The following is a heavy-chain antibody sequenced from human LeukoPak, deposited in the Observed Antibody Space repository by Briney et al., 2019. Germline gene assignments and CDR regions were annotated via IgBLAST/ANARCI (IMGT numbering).Heavy chain of an antibody. CDR1: GFTFSSYS. V-gene: IGHV3-21*01. Sequence: GGSLRLSCAASGFTFSSYSMNWVRQAPGKGLEWVSSISSSSSYVSYADSVKGRFTISRDNAKNSLYLQMNSLRAEDTAVYYCARDTDYEYGDGGGVYWGQGTLVTVSS. CDR2: ISSSSSYV. J-gene: IGHJ4*02. CDR3: ARDTDYEYGDGGGVY. D-gene: IGHD4-17*01.